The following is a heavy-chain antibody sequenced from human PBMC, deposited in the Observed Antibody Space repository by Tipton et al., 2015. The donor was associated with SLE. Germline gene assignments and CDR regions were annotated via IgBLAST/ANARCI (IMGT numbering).Heavy chain of an antibody. V-gene: IGHV4-31*03. J-gene: IGHJ6*02. CDR2: IYYSGST. D-gene: IGHD2-15*01. Sequence: TLSLTCTVSGGYISSGGHYWNWIRQHPGKGLEWIGYIYYSGSTYYNPSLKSRVTISVDTSKNQFSLKLSSVTAADTAVYYCARAYCSGGSCYWGADGMDVWGQGTTVTVSS. CDR3: ARAYCSGGSCYWGADGMDV. CDR1: GGYISSGGHY.